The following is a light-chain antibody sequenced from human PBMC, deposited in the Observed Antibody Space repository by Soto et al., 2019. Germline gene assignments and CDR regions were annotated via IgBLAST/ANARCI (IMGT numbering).Light chain of an antibody. Sequence: QSVLTQPASVSGSRGQSITISCSGTRSDIGSYNYVAWYQQFPGKTPKILIYIVSNRPSEGSSRVSGSKSGDTASLSYSGLQVGDEADYYCISYTGSTTSYVFGSAPKVTV. V-gene: IGLV2-14*01. CDR1: RSDIGSYNY. J-gene: IGLJ1*01. CDR2: IVS. CDR3: ISYTGSTTSYV.